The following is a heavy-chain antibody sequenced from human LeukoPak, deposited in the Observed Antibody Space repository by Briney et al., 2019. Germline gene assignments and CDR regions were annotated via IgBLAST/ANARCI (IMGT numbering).Heavy chain of an antibody. V-gene: IGHV5-51*01. J-gene: IGHJ3*02. CDR3: ARHRTPEDTAMVPDAFDI. Sequence: GESLKISCKGSGYSFTSYWIGWVRQMPGKGLEWMGIIYPGDSDTRYSPSFQGQVTISADKSISTAYLQWSSLKASDTAMYYCARHRTPEDTAMVPDAFDIWGQGTMVTVSS. D-gene: IGHD5-18*01. CDR1: GYSFTSYW. CDR2: IYPGDSDT.